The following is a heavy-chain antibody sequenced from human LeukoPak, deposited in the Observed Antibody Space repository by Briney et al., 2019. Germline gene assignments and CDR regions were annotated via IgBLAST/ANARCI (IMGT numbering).Heavy chain of an antibody. CDR2: LYSGGDI. D-gene: IGHD3-10*01. J-gene: IGHJ2*01. Sequence: GGSLRLSCEVSGFTISTNYMSWIRQAPGKGLEWVSILYSGGDIYYADSVKGRFTISRDNSRNTLYLQMNTLRVEDSAVYYCARDRAPPTSWYFDLWGRGTLVTV. V-gene: IGHV3-53*01. CDR3: ARDRAPPTSWYFDL. CDR1: GFTISTNY.